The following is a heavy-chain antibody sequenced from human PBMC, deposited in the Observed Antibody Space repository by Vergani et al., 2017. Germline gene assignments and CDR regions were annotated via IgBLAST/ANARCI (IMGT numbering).Heavy chain of an antibody. CDR1: GFTFSSYW. Sequence: EVQLVESGGGLVQPGGSLRLSCAASGFTFSSYWMSWVRQAPGKGLEWVGRSKSKTDGGTTDYAAPVKGRFTISRDDSKNTLYLQMNSLKTDDTAVYYCTTEIASRKDYWGQGTLVTVSS. CDR2: SKSKTDGGTT. CDR3: TTEIASRKDY. D-gene: IGHD1-14*01. J-gene: IGHJ4*02. V-gene: IGHV3-15*01.